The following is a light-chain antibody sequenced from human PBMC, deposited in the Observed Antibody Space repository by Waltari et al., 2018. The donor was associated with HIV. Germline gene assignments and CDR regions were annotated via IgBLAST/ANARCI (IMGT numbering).Light chain of an antibody. V-gene: IGLV1-40*01. J-gene: IGLJ2*01. CDR2: GNM. CDR1: SSNIGAAYD. CDR3: QPYDRSLGASVV. Sequence: QSVLTQPPSVSGAPGQRVTLSCTGGSSNIGAAYDVHWYQQIPGTAPKLLISGNMNRPSGCPDRFVASKSGTSASLAITGRQAEDGADYFCQPYDRSLGASVVFGGGTKLTVL.